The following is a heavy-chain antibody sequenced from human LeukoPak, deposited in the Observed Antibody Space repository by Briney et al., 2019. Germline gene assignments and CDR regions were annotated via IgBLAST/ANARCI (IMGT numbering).Heavy chain of an antibody. CDR1: GGSISSSSYY. CDR3: ARGSSGWPGNFDY. V-gene: IGHV4-39*07. J-gene: IGHJ4*02. CDR2: IYHSGST. D-gene: IGHD6-19*01. Sequence: SETLSLTCTVSGGSISSSSYYWGWIRQPPGKGLEWIGSIYHSGSTYYNPSLKSRVTISVDTSKNQFSLKLSSVTAADTAVYYCARGSSGWPGNFDYWGQGTLVTVSS.